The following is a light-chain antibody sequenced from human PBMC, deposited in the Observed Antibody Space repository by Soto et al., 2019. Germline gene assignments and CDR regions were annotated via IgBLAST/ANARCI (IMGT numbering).Light chain of an antibody. CDR1: SSDVGAYIY. J-gene: IGLJ1*01. Sequence: QSVLTQPASVSGSPGHSIAISCTGTSSDVGAYIYVSWYQHHPGKAPKLILYDVSARPSGVSGRFSGSKSGNTASLTISGLQPEDEADYYCSSYTSSSTEVFGTGTKVTV. CDR2: DVS. CDR3: SSYTSSSTEV. V-gene: IGLV2-14*03.